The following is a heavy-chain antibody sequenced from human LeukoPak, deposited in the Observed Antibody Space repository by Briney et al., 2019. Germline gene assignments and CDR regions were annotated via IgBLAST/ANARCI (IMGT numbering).Heavy chain of an antibody. V-gene: IGHV3-48*03. D-gene: IGHD2-21*02. CDR1: GFTFSSYE. CDR3: AREVSDSLRGYFDY. Sequence: GGSLRLSCAASGFTFSSYEMNWVRQAPGKGLEWVSYISSSGSSIYYADSVKGRFTISRDNAKNSLYLQMNSLRAEDTAIYYCAREVSDSLRGYFDYWGQGTLVTVSS. J-gene: IGHJ4*02. CDR2: ISSSGSSI.